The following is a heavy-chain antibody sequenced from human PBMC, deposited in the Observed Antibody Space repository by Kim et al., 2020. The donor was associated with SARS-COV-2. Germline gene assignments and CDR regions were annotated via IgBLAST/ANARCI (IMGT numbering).Heavy chain of an antibody. CDR3: ARDARFVYFDY. Sequence: TNSTPSLQSRVTMSVDTSKNQFSLKLSSVTAADTAVYYCARDARFVYFDYWGQGTLVTVSS. J-gene: IGHJ4*02. CDR2: T. D-gene: IGHD3-16*01. V-gene: IGHV4-4*07.